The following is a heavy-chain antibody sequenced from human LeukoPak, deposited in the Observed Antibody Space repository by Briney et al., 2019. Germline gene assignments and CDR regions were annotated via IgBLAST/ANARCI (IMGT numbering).Heavy chain of an antibody. D-gene: IGHD2-21*01. Sequence: PGGSLRLSCAASGFTFSSYAMSWVRQAPGKGLEWVANIKQDGSEKYYVDSVKGRFTISRDNAKNSLYLQMNSLRAEDTAVYYCARDDWAGAFDIWGQGTMVTVSS. CDR1: GFTFSSYA. CDR2: IKQDGSEK. V-gene: IGHV3-7*01. J-gene: IGHJ3*02. CDR3: ARDDWAGAFDI.